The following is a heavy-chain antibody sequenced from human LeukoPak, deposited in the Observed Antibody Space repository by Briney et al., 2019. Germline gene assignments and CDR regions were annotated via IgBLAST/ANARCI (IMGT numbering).Heavy chain of an antibody. CDR3: ARLVEARGGRAWFDP. V-gene: IGHV4-59*08. CDR1: GVSISSYY. D-gene: IGHD3-10*01. CDR2: IHYSGGT. J-gene: IGHJ5*02. Sequence: SETLSLTYTASGVSISSYYWSWIRQPPGKGLEWIGFIHYSGGTNYNPSLKSRLTISVDTCKSQFSLKLSSVTAAGTAVYYCARLVEARGGRAWFDPWGQGTLVTVSS.